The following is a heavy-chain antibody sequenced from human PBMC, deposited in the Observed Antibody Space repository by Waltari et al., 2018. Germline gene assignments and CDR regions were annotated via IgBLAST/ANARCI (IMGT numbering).Heavy chain of an antibody. CDR3: ARDGGRGWYGPLDK. D-gene: IGHD6-19*01. Sequence: EVHLEESGEGLVQPGGSLRISCTVSGFNFSIHAMHWVRQAPGKGLEDVSGISADGISSYYADSVKGRFIISRDNPKNVVYLQMARLRLDDTALYYCARDGGRGWYGPLDKWGQGALITVSP. CDR2: ISADGISS. V-gene: IGHV3-64*02. CDR1: GFNFSIHA. J-gene: IGHJ4*02.